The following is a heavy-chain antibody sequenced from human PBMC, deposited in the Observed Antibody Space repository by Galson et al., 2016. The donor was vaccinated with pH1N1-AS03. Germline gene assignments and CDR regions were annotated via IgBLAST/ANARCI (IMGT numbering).Heavy chain of an antibody. CDR2: ISHIFGSA. CDR3: ARGLTYHFGSGSVF. Sequence: SVKVSCKASRGTLNNYAVNWVRQAPGQGLEWMGGISHIFGSANHAQKFQGRVTITADIFTNTAYMELSGLSSEDTAVYYCARGLTYHFGSGSVFWGQGTLVTVSS. J-gene: IGHJ4*02. V-gene: IGHV1-69*06. CDR1: RGTLNNYA. D-gene: IGHD3-10*01.